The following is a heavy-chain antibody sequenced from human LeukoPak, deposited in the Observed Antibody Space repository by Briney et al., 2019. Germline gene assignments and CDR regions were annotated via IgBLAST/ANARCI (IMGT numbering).Heavy chain of an antibody. D-gene: IGHD3-22*01. V-gene: IGHV3-23*01. CDR1: GFTFSSYG. J-gene: IGHJ4*02. CDR3: AKYGSGYYEVLTYYFDY. Sequence: GRSLRLSCAASGFTFSSYGMSWVRQAPGKGLEWVSAISGSGGSTYYADSVKGRFTISRDNSKNTLYLQMNSLRAEDTAVYYCAKYGSGYYEVLTYYFDYWGQGTLVTVSS. CDR2: ISGSGGST.